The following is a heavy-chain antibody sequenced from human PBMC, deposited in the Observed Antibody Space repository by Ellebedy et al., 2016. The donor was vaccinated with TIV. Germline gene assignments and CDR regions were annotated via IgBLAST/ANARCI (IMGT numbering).Heavy chain of an antibody. Sequence: ASVKVSCKVSGYTLTELSMHWVRQAPGKGLEWMGGFDPEDGTTIYAQKFQGRVTITRDTSASTAYMELSSLRSEDTAVCYCARHLYSSGRDPYYYYGMDVWGQGTTVTVSS. D-gene: IGHD6-19*01. J-gene: IGHJ6*02. CDR1: GYTLTELS. CDR2: FDPEDGTT. CDR3: ARHLYSSGRDPYYYYGMDV. V-gene: IGHV1-24*01.